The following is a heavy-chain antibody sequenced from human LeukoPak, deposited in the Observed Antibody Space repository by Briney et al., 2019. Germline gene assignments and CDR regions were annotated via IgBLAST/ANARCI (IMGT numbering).Heavy chain of an antibody. D-gene: IGHD2-15*01. J-gene: IGHJ5*02. CDR3: ARIGYCSGGSCYSRFDP. Sequence: PSETLSLTCTVSGGSISSGGYYWSWIRQHPGKGLEWIGYIYYSGSTYHNPSLKSRVSISVDTSKNQFSLKLSSVTAADTAVYYCARIGYCSGGSCYSRFDPWGQGTLVTVSS. CDR2: IYYSGST. CDR1: GGSISSGGYY. V-gene: IGHV4-31*03.